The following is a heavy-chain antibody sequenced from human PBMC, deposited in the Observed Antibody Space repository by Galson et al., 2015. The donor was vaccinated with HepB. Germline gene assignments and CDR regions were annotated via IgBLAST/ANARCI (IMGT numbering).Heavy chain of an antibody. V-gene: IGHV3-15*01. J-gene: IGHJ4*02. Sequence: SLRLSCAASGFTFSNAWMSWVRQAPGKGLEWVGRIKSKTDGGTTDYAAPVKGRFTISRDDSKNTLYLQMNSLKTEDTAVYYCTTSLRWARLGELSFGDIWGQGTLVTVSSGSASAPTLFHDRSGSSSDYWGQGTLVTVSS. CDR3: TTSLRWARLGELSFGDIWGQGTLVTVSSGSASAPTLFHDRSGSSSDY. D-gene: IGHD3-16*02. CDR1: GFTFSNAW. CDR2: IKSKTDGGTT.